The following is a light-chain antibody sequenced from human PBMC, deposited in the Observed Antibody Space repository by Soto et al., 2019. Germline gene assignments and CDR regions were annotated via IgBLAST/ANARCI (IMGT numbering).Light chain of an antibody. Sequence: EIVLTQSPGTLSFSPGERATLSCRASHSVSRTYLAWYQQKPGQAPRLLIYDASNRATGIPARFSGSGSGTDFTLTISSLEPEDFAVYYCQHRSNWPLTFGGGTKVDI. CDR3: QHRSNWPLT. J-gene: IGKJ4*01. CDR1: HSVSRTY. CDR2: DAS. V-gene: IGKV3D-20*02.